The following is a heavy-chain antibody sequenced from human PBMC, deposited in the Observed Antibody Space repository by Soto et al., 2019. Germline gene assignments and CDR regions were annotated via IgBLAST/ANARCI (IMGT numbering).Heavy chain of an antibody. CDR3: ARDLMFFGVAPDYYMDV. Sequence: GASVKVSCKASGYTFTSYYMHWVRQAPGQGLEWMGIINPSGGSTSYAQKFQGRVTMTRDTSTSTVYMELSSLRSEDTAVYYCARDLMFFGVAPDYYMDVWGKGTTVTVSS. D-gene: IGHD3-3*01. V-gene: IGHV1-46*03. J-gene: IGHJ6*03. CDR2: INPSGGST. CDR1: GYTFTSYY.